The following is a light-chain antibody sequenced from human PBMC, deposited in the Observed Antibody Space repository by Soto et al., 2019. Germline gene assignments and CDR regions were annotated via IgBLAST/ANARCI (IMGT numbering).Light chain of an antibody. J-gene: IGKJ3*01. CDR2: DAS. CDR1: QSVSSSY. CDR3: QYYGSSVS. V-gene: IGKV3-20*01. Sequence: EIVLTQSPGTLSLSPGERATLSCRASQSVSSSYLAWYQQKPGQAPRLLIYDASSRATGIPDRFSGSGSGTDFTLTISRLEPEDSAVYYCQYYGSSVSFGPGTKVDIK.